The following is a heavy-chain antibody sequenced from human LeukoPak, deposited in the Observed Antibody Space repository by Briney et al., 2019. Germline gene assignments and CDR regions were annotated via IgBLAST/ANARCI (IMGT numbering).Heavy chain of an antibody. Sequence: ASVKVSCKASGYTFTSYDINWVRQATGQGLEWMGWMNPNSGNTGYAQKSQGRVTMTRNTSISTAYMELSSLRSEDTAVYYCARAYYYDSSANPDYWGQGTLVTVSS. CDR3: ARAYYYDSSANPDY. CDR2: MNPNSGNT. J-gene: IGHJ4*02. V-gene: IGHV1-8*02. D-gene: IGHD3-22*01. CDR1: GYTFTSYD.